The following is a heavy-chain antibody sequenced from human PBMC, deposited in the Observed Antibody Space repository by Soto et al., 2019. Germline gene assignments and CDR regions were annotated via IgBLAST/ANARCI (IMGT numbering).Heavy chain of an antibody. V-gene: IGHV3-48*03. CDR3: ARGFWRFND. Sequence: EVQLLESGGGLVQPGGSLRLSCGVSGFTFNDFEMNWVRQAPGKGLEWLAYIDGSGTTKKYADSVRGRFTISRDNPNNSLFLLRSILSAADTAFYYGARGFWRFNDWGQGTLVSVSS. CDR1: GFTFNDFE. CDR2: IDGSGTTK. J-gene: IGHJ4*02.